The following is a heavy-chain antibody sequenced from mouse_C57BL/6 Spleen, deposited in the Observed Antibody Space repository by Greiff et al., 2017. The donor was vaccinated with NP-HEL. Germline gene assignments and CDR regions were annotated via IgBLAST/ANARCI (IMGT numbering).Heavy chain of an antibody. V-gene: IGHV1-66*01. J-gene: IGHJ4*01. CDR3: AGSNYDYYAMDY. CDR2: IYPGSGNT. D-gene: IGHD2-5*01. Sequence: QVQLKESGPELVKPGASVKISCKASGYSFTSYYIHWVKQRPGQGLEWIGWIYPGSGNTKYNEKFKGKATLTADTSSSTAYMQLSSLTSEDSAVYYCAGSNYDYYAMDYWGQGTSVTVSS. CDR1: GYSFTSYY.